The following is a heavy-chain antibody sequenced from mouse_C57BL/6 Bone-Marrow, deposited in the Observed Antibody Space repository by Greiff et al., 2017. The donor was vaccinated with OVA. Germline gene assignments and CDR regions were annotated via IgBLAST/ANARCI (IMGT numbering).Heavy chain of an antibody. CDR3: ARGGYFDV. CDR2: INPSNGGT. CDR1: GYTFTSYW. Sequence: QVQLQQPGTELVKPGASVKLSCKASGYTFTSYWMHWVKQRPGQGLEWLGHINPSNGGTNYNAKFKSKATLTVDTSSSTAYMQLSSLTSEDSAVYYCARGGYFDVWGTGTTVTVSS. V-gene: IGHV1-53*01. J-gene: IGHJ1*03.